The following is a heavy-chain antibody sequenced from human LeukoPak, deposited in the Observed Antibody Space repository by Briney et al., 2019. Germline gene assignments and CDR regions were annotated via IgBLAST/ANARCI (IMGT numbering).Heavy chain of an antibody. CDR1: GGSISSYY. J-gene: IGHJ4*02. V-gene: IGHV4-59*08. CDR3: ARLPDLGGSGTPDY. CDR2: IYYSGST. D-gene: IGHD3-10*01. Sequence: SETLSLTCTVSGGSISSYYWSWIRQPPGKGLEWIGYIYYSGSTNYNPSLKSRVTISVDTCKNQFSLKLSSVTAADTAVYYCARLPDLGGSGTPDYWGQGTLVTVSS.